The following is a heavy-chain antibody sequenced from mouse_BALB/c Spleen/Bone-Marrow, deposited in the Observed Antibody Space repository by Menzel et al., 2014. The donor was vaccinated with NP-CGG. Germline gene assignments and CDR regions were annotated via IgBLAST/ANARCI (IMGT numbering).Heavy chain of an antibody. CDR3: ARKRDNLYYFDY. CDR2: VNPYNGGT. V-gene: IGHV1-19*01. D-gene: IGHD1-3*01. CDR1: GYTFTDYH. J-gene: IGHJ2*01. Sequence: EVQLQQSGPELVKPGASVKMSCKASGYTFTDYHMDWVKQSHGESFEWIGRVNPYNGGTSYNQKFKGKATLTVAKSSSTAYMELNSLTSEDSAVYYCARKRDNLYYFDYWGQGTTLTVSS.